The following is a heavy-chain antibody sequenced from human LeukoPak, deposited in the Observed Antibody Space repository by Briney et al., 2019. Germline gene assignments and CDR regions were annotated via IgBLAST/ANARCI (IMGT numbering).Heavy chain of an antibody. CDR2: ISYDGSNK. J-gene: IGHJ3*02. D-gene: IGHD6-13*01. Sequence: GGSLRLSCAASGFTFSSYAMHWVRQAPGKGLEWVAVISYDGSNKYYADSVKGRFTISRDNSKNTLYLQMSSLRAEDTAVYYSARDGSIAAAGIGAFDIWGQGTMVTVSS. CDR3: ARDGSIAAAGIGAFDI. CDR1: GFTFSSYA. V-gene: IGHV3-30-3*01.